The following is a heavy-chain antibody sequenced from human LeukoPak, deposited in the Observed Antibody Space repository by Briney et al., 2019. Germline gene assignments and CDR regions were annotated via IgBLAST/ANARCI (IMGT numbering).Heavy chain of an antibody. D-gene: IGHD3-22*01. CDR2: IYSGGST. V-gene: IGHV3-53*01. Sequence: PGGSLRLSCAASGFTVSSNYMSWVRQAPGKGLEWVSVIYSGGSTYYADSVKGRFTISRDNSKNTLYLQMNSLRAEDTAVYYCARAGDSEDRYYYDLYYFDYWGQGTLVTVSS. CDR3: ARAGDSEDRYYYDLYYFDY. CDR1: GFTVSSNY. J-gene: IGHJ4*02.